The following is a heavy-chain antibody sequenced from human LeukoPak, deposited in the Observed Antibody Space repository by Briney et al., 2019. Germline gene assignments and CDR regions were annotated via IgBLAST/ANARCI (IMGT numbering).Heavy chain of an antibody. V-gene: IGHV3-30-3*01. CDR1: GFTFSSYA. CDR3: ARDRGYCSGGSCYSLDYYYYGMDV. J-gene: IGHJ6*02. CDR2: ISYDGSNK. Sequence: GGSLRLSCAASGFTFSSYAMHWVRQARGKGLEWVAVISYDGSNKYYADSVEGRFTISRDNSKNTLYLQMNSLRAEDTAVYYCARDRGYCSGGSCYSLDYYYYGMDVWGQGTTVTVSS. D-gene: IGHD2-15*01.